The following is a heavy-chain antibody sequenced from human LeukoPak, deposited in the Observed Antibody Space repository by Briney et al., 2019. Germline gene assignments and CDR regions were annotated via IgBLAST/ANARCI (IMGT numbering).Heavy chain of an antibody. CDR2: ISGSGGST. CDR1: GFTFSSYA. D-gene: IGHD3-10*01. Sequence: GSLGLSCAASGFTFSSYAMSWVRQAPGKGLEWVSAISGSGGSTYYADSVKGRFTISRDNSKNTLYLQMNSLRAEDTAVYYCAKGLMVRGVDYYYMDVWGKGTTVTVSS. V-gene: IGHV3-23*01. CDR3: AKGLMVRGVDYYYMDV. J-gene: IGHJ6*03.